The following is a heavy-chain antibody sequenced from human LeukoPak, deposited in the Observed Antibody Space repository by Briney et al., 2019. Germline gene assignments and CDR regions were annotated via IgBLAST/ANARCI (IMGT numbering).Heavy chain of an antibody. CDR3: ARLPVRHYVWGSYT. CDR2: IIPIFGTA. V-gene: IGHV1-69*05. J-gene: IGHJ5*02. CDR1: GGTFSSYA. D-gene: IGHD3-16*01. Sequence: SVKVSCKASGGTFSSYAISGVRQAPGQGVEWMGGIIPIFGTANYAQKFQGRVTITTDESTSTAYMELSSLRSEDTAVYYCARLPVRHYVWGSYTWGQGTLVTVSS.